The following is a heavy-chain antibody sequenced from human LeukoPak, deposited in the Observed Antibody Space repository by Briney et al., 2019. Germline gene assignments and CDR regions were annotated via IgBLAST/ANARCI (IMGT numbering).Heavy chain of an antibody. Sequence: PGRSLRLSCEASGFNFSTYAMHWVRQAPGKGLEWVAVISYDGNIKTYADSVKGRFTISRDNSKSTLYLQMNSLRAEDTAVYYCARDWKTNSFDYWGQGTLVTVSS. CDR2: ISYDGNIK. D-gene: IGHD1-1*01. CDR3: ARDWKTNSFDY. J-gene: IGHJ4*02. V-gene: IGHV3-30-3*01. CDR1: GFNFSTYA.